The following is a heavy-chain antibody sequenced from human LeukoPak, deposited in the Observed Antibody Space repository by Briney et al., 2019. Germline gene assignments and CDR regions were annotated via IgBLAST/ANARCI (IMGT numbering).Heavy chain of an antibody. D-gene: IGHD5-18*01. CDR1: GFSFSSYW. V-gene: IGHV3-7*02. J-gene: IGHJ4*02. Sequence: GGSLRLSCAASGFSFSSYWMSWVRQAPGKGLEWVANIKQDGSEKYYVDSVKGRFTISRDNAKNSLYLQMNSLRAEDTAVYYCANTGYNHEFDYGGQGTLVTVSS. CDR3: ANTGYNHEFDY. CDR2: IKQDGSEK.